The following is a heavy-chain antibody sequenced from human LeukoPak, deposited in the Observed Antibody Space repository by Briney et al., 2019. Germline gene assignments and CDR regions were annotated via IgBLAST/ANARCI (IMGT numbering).Heavy chain of an antibody. Sequence: PSEALSLTCTVSGGSISSSSYYWGWIRQPPGKGLEWIGSIYYSGSTYHNPSLKSRVTISVDTSKNQFSLKLSPVTAADTAVYYCAAGGGPAAMYYYYYYGMDVWGQGTTVTVSS. CDR1: GGSISSSSYY. J-gene: IGHJ6*02. V-gene: IGHV4-39*01. CDR3: AAGGGPAAMYYYYYYGMDV. D-gene: IGHD2-2*01. CDR2: IYYSGST.